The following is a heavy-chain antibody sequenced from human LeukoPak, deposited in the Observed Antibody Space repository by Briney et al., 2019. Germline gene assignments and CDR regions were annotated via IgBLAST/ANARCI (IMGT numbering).Heavy chain of an antibody. CDR1: GYIFTTNA. D-gene: IGHD2-2*02. CDR3: ARDRAYCSSTSCYIYGMDV. V-gene: IGHV7-4-1*02. Sequence: GASVKVSCKASGYIFTTNALVWVRQDPGQGLEWMGWINTNTGNPTYAQGFTGRFVFSLDTSVSTAYLQISSLKAEDTAVYYCARDRAYCSSTSCYIYGMDVWGQGTTVTVSS. CDR2: INTNTGNP. J-gene: IGHJ6*02.